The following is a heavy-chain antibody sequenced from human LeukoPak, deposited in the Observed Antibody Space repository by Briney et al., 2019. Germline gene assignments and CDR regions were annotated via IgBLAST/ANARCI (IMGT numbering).Heavy chain of an antibody. CDR3: ARAGMDV. J-gene: IGHJ6*02. Sequence: GGSLRLSCAASGFTFSSYAMSWVRQAPGKGLEWVSYISSSSSTIYYADSVKGRFTISRDNAKKSLYLQMNRLRAEDTAVYYCARAGMDVWGQGTTVTVSS. CDR1: GFTFSSYA. V-gene: IGHV3-48*04. CDR2: ISSSSSTI.